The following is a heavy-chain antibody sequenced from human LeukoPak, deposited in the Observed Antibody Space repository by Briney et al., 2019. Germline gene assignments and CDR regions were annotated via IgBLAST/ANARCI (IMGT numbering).Heavy chain of an antibody. J-gene: IGHJ4*02. CDR3: ARDGYYYGFAY. CDR1: GFTFSSYA. D-gene: IGHD3-22*01. CDR2: ISGIGTST. V-gene: IGHV3-23*01. Sequence: GGSLRLSCAASGFTFSSYAMSWVRQAPGKGLEWVSGISGIGTSTYYADSVKGRFTTSRDNSKNTLSLQINGLRAEDTAVYYCARDGYYYGFAYWGQGILVSVSS.